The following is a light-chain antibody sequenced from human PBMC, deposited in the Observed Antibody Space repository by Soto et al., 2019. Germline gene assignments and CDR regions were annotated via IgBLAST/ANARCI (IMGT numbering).Light chain of an antibody. CDR1: QSVSSN. CDR2: GAS. CDR3: QHYNNWPLYT. J-gene: IGKJ2*01. V-gene: IGKV3-15*01. Sequence: EIVMTQSPATLSVSPGERATLSCRASQSVSSNLAWYQQKPGQAPRLLIYGASTRATGIPARFSGSGSGTEFTLTISSLHSEDFAVYYCQHYNNWPLYTFGQGTKLAIK.